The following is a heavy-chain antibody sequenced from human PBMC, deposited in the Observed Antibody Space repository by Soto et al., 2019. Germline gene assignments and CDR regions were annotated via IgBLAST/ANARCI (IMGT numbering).Heavy chain of an antibody. D-gene: IGHD3-22*01. CDR2: INAGNGDT. J-gene: IGHJ4*02. CDR1: GFTFTSYV. V-gene: IGHV1-3*01. Sequence: SVKVSCKSSGFTFTSYVLHWVRQAPGQRLEWMGWINAGNGDTKLSQKFQGRVTTTRDTSASTAYMELSSLTFEDTAVYYCARGARRFYESSGYSPLDYWGQGTLVTVSS. CDR3: ARGARRFYESSGYSPLDY.